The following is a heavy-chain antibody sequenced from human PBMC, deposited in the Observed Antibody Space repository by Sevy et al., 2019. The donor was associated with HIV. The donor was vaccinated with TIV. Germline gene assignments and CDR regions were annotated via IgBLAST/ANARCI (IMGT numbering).Heavy chain of an antibody. J-gene: IGHJ4*02. CDR1: GYTFTNHG. Sequence: ASVKVSCKASGYTFTNHGISWVRQAPGQGLEWMGWINPHNGNTKYAQKLQGRVTMTTDTSTNTAYMEVRSLRSGDTAVYYCAREGTLVTMIIWGQGTLVTVSS. V-gene: IGHV1-18*01. CDR3: AREGTLVTMII. D-gene: IGHD3-22*01. CDR2: INPHNGNT.